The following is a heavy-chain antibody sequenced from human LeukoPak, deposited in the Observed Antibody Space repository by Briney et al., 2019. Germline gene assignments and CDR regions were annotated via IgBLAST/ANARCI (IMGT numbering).Heavy chain of an antibody. V-gene: IGHV3-48*03. D-gene: IGHD2-15*01. CDR2: ISSSGSTI. Sequence: GGSLRLSCAASGFTFSSYEMNWVRQAPGKGLEWVSYISSSGSTIYYADSVKGRFTISRDNAKNSLYLQMNSLRAEDTAVYYCARDEKRYCSGGSCSYYYYYYMDVWGKGTTVTVSS. CDR3: ARDEKRYCSGGSCSYYYYYYMDV. CDR1: GFTFSSYE. J-gene: IGHJ6*03.